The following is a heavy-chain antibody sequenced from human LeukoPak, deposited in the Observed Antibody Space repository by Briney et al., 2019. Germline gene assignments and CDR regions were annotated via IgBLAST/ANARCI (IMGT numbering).Heavy chain of an antibody. Sequence: HPGGSLRLSCAASGFTFSSYGMHWVRQAPGKGLEWVAVIWYDGSNKYYADSVKGRFTISRDNSKNTLYLQMNSLRAEDTAVYYCASIVVVVAATLSTSDYYFDYWGQGTLVTVSS. J-gene: IGHJ4*02. V-gene: IGHV3-33*01. CDR2: IWYDGSNK. D-gene: IGHD2-15*01. CDR1: GFTFSSYG. CDR3: ASIVVVVAATLSTSDYYFDY.